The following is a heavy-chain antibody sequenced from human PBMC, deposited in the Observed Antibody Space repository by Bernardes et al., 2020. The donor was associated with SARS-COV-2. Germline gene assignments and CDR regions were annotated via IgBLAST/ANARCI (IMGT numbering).Heavy chain of an antibody. CDR3: TRGLELELITWFDY. CDR1: GFTFSSSA. Sequence: GFPRLSCTASGFTFSSSAMHWVRQAPGKGPEWVAVISNDGSIKYYTDSVKGRFTISRDNSKNTLYLLMNSLRTDDTAVYYCTRGLELELITWFDYWGQGTLVTVSS. V-gene: IGHV3-30-3*01. D-gene: IGHD1-7*01. J-gene: IGHJ4*02. CDR2: ISNDGSIK.